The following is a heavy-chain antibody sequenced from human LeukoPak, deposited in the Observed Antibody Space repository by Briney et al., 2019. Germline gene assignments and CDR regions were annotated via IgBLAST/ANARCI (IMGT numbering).Heavy chain of an antibody. CDR1: GYSFVLYG. J-gene: IGHJ4*02. CDR2: ISTYNGNT. Sequence: ASVKVSCKASGYSFVLYGISWVRQAPGQGPEWMGWISTYNGNTNYAQKFQGRVTMTRDTSISTAYMELSRLRSDDTAVYYCASSITMIVVALDYWGQGTLVTVSS. D-gene: IGHD3-22*01. CDR3: ASSITMIVVALDY. V-gene: IGHV1-18*01.